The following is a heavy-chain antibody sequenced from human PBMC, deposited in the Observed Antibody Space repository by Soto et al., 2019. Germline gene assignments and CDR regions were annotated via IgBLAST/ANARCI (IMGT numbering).Heavy chain of an antibody. CDR1: GGSISSYY. J-gene: IGHJ6*03. CDR2: IYYSGST. D-gene: IGHD4-17*01. Sequence: KQSQTLSLTCTVSGGSISSYYWSWIRQPPGKGLEWIGYIYYSGSTNYNPSLKSRVTISVDTSKNQFSLKLSSVTAADTAVYYCARLGGFRYGEDYYYYYYMDVWGKGTTVTVSS. V-gene: IGHV4-59*08. CDR3: ARLGGFRYGEDYYYYYYMDV.